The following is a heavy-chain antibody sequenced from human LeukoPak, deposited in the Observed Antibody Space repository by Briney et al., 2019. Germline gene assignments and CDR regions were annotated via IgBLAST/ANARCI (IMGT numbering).Heavy chain of an antibody. Sequence: GGSLRLSCAASGFTFTNYWMSWVRQAPGKGLEWVANIKQGGSEKYYVDSVKGRFTISRDNAKNSLYLQMNSLRGEDTAVYYCARDGGGHGYPNDYSGQGTLVTVSS. D-gene: IGHD5-24*01. J-gene: IGHJ4*02. CDR3: ARDGGGHGYPNDY. V-gene: IGHV3-7*03. CDR2: IKQGGSEK. CDR1: GFTFTNYW.